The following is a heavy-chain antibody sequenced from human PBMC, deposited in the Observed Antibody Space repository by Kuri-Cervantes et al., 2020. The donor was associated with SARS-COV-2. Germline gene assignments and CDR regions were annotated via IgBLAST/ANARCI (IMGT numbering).Heavy chain of an antibody. Sequence: GSLRLSCSVSSGPISTFYWSRIRQLPGKILEWIGYVYYTGVAKYNPSLKGRVTMSVDTSKNQFSLRLSSVTPADTAIYSCARWRPLVDYWGQGTLVTVSS. J-gene: IGHJ4*02. CDR1: SGPISTFY. V-gene: IGHV4-59*01. CDR2: VYYTGVA. D-gene: IGHD5-12*01. CDR3: ARWRPLVDY.